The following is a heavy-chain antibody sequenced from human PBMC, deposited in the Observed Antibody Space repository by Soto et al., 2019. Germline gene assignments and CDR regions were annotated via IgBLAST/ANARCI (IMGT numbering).Heavy chain of an antibody. CDR2: IIPILGIA. CDR1: GGTFSSYT. V-gene: IGHV1-69*02. CDR3: ARAGAMAPFDY. Sequence: QVQLVQSGAEVKKPGSSVKVSCKASGGTFSSYTISWVRQAPGQGLEWMGRIIPILGIANYAQKFQGRVTITADKSTSTAYMELSSLRAEDTAVYYCARAGAMAPFDYWGQGTLVTVSS. J-gene: IGHJ4*02. D-gene: IGHD5-18*01.